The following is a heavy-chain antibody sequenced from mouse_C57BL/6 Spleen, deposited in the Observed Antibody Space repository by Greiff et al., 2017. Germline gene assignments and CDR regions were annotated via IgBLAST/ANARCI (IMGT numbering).Heavy chain of an antibody. CDR2: INPNYGTT. CDR1: GYSFTDYY. J-gene: IGHJ4*01. V-gene: IGHV1-39*01. CDR3: ARDRDGSPYYYAMDY. Sequence: VQLQQSGPELVKPGASVKLSCKASGYSFTDYYMHWVKQSNGKSLEWIGVINPNYGTTSYNQKFKGKATLTVDKSSSTAYMQLNSLTSEDSAVYYCARDRDGSPYYYAMDYWGQGTSVTVSS. D-gene: IGHD1-1*01.